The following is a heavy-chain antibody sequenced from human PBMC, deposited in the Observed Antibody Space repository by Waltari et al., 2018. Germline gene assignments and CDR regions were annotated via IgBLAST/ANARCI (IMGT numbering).Heavy chain of an antibody. D-gene: IGHD3-3*02. V-gene: IGHV2-70*16. CDR1: GFSLTTRGMS. CDR2: IDWDDEK. CDR3: ARGISIPELYYFDF. J-gene: IGHJ4*02. Sequence: QVTLKESGPVLLKPTQTLTLTCAFSGFSLTTRGMSVSWIRQSPGRALELLARIDWDDEKFYSTSLKTRLTISKDTSKNQVVLTSTNMDPVDTATYYCARGISIPELYYFDFWGRGTLVTVSS.